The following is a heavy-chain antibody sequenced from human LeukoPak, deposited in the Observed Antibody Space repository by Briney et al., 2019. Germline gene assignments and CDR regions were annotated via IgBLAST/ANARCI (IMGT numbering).Heavy chain of an antibody. CDR2: IDTNTGNP. CDR1: GYTFTSYA. Sequence: ASVKVSCKASGYTFTSYAMNWVRQAPGQGLEWMGWIDTNTGNPTYAQGFTGRFVFSLDTSVSTAYLQISSLKAEDTAVYYCARDTGFSMVRGILFWGQGTLVTVSS. D-gene: IGHD3-10*01. J-gene: IGHJ4*02. V-gene: IGHV7-4-1*02. CDR3: ARDTGFSMVRGILF.